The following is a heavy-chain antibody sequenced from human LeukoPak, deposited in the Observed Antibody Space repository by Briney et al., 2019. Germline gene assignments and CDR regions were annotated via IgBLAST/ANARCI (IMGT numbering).Heavy chain of an antibody. Sequence: SETLSLTCAVYGGSSSGYYWSWIRQPPGKGREWIGEINHSGSTNYNPSLKSRVTISVDTSKNQFSLKLSSVTAADTAVYYCARGQGYCSSTSCSFFDYWGQGTLVTVSS. CDR1: GGSSSGYY. CDR2: INHSGST. CDR3: ARGQGYCSSTSCSFFDY. D-gene: IGHD2-2*01. V-gene: IGHV4-34*01. J-gene: IGHJ4*02.